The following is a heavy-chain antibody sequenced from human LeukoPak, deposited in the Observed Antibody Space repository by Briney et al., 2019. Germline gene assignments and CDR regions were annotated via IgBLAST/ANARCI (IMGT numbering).Heavy chain of an antibody. D-gene: IGHD2-2*01. CDR1: GGSISSYY. Sequence: SETLSLTCTVSGGSISSYYWNWMRQPPGKGLDWIGYIYYSGSTNYNPSLKSRVTISEDTSKNQFSLKLTSVTAADTAVYYCARDKGYCSSSSCYAYFDYWGQGTLVTVSS. V-gene: IGHV4-59*01. J-gene: IGHJ4*02. CDR2: IYYSGST. CDR3: ARDKGYCSSSSCYAYFDY.